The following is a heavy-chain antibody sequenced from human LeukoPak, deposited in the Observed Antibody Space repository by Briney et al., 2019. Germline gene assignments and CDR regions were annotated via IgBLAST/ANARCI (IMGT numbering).Heavy chain of an antibody. CDR2: IIPIFGTA. CDR1: GGTFSIYA. J-gene: IGHJ4*02. CDR3: ARGSTSDWPLDH. D-gene: IGHD6-19*01. Sequence: SVKVSFKASGGTFSIYAISWVRQAPGQGLEWMGGIIPIFGTANYAQKFQGRVTITADESASTAYMELSSLKSEDTAVYYCARGSTSDWPLDHWGQETLVTISS. V-gene: IGHV1-69*13.